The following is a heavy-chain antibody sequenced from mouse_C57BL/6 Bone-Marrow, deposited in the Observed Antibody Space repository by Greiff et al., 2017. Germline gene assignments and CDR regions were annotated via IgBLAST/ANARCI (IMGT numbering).Heavy chain of an antibody. CDR3: ARSYGNYLYYAMDY. CDR2: IWSDGST. CDR1: GFSLTSYG. D-gene: IGHD2-1*01. Sequence: VQLQQSGPGLVAPSQSLSITCTVSGFSLTSYGVHWVRQPPGKGLEWLVVIWSDGSTTYNSALKSRLSISKDNSKSQVFLKMNSLQTDDTAMYYCARSYGNYLYYAMDYWGQGTSVTVSS. J-gene: IGHJ4*01. V-gene: IGHV2-6*03.